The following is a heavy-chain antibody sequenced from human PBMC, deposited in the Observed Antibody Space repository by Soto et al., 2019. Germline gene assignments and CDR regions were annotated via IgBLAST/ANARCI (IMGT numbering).Heavy chain of an antibody. D-gene: IGHD3-3*01. CDR3: ARSDFWSGCLDY. V-gene: IGHV4-34*01. Sequence: SETLSLTCAVYVESFSGYYWSCIRQAPGKGLEWIGEINHSGSTNYNPSLKSRVTISVDTSKNQFSLKLNSVTGADTAVYYCARSDFWSGCLDYWCQGTLVTVSS. J-gene: IGHJ4*02. CDR2: INHSGST. CDR1: VESFSGYY.